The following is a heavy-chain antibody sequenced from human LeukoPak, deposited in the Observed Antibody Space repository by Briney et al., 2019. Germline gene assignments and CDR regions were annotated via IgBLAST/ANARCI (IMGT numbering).Heavy chain of an antibody. D-gene: IGHD3-22*01. CDR3: AGTTLDYYDSSGSYAFDI. Sequence: PSETLSLTRTVSGGSISSYYWSWIRQPPGKGLEWIGYIYYSGSTNYNPSLKSRVTISVDTSKNQFSLKLSSVTAADTAVYYCAGTTLDYYDSSGSYAFDIWGQGTMVTVSS. CDR2: IYYSGST. CDR1: GGSISSYY. J-gene: IGHJ3*02. V-gene: IGHV4-59*01.